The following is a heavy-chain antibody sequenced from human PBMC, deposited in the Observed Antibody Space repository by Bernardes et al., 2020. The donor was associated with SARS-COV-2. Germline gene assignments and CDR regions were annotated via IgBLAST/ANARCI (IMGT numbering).Heavy chain of an antibody. V-gene: IGHV4-59*11. D-gene: IGHD5-12*01. CDR1: GGSISSHY. CDR3: ARDTSGYDWTYFDY. CDR2: IYYSGST. Sequence: SETLSLTCTVSGGSISSHYWSWIRQPPGKGLEWIGYIYYSGSTNYNPSLKSRVTISVDTSKNQFSLKLSSVTAADTAVYYCARDTSGYDWTYFDYWGQGTLVTVSS. J-gene: IGHJ4*02.